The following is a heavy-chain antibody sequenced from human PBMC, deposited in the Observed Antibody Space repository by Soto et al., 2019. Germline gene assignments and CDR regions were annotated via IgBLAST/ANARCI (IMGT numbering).Heavy chain of an antibody. Sequence: SETLSLTCAVYGGSFSGYYWSWIRQPPGKGLEWIGEINHSGSTNYNPSLKSRVTISVDTSKNQFSLKLSSVTAADTAVYYCARGIAARPIDYWGQGTLVTVSS. CDR2: INHSGST. CDR3: ARGIAARPIDY. J-gene: IGHJ4*02. V-gene: IGHV4-34*01. D-gene: IGHD6-6*01. CDR1: GGSFSGYY.